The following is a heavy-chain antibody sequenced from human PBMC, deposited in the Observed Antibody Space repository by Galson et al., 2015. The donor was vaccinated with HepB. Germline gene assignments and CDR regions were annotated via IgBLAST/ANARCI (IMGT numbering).Heavy chain of an antibody. CDR3: ARHLLIGQIRKYDMHG. Sequence: QSGAEVKKPGESLRISCKAPGYNFINYWISWVRQTPGKGLEWMGRIDPSDSYINYSPSFEGHVTISTDNSGSTAYLQWSNLKASDTAMYFCARHLLIGQIRKYDMHGWGQGTRVTVSS. V-gene: IGHV5-10-1*01. CDR2: IDPSDSYI. J-gene: IGHJ6*03. CDR1: GYNFINYW. D-gene: IGHD2-21*01.